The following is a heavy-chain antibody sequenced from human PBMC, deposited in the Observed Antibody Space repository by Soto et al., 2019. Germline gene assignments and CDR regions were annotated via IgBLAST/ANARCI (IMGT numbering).Heavy chain of an antibody. CDR3: TTETYYYDSSGVMGYYGMDV. CDR1: GFTFSNAW. J-gene: IGHJ6*02. V-gene: IGHV3-15*01. D-gene: IGHD3-22*01. CDR2: IKSKTDGGTT. Sequence: PGGSLRLSCAASGFTFSNAWMRWVRQAPGKGLEWDGRIKSKTDGGTTDYAAPVKGRFTISRDDSKNTQYLQMNSLKTEDTAVYYCTTETYYYDSSGVMGYYGMDVWGQGTTVTVSS.